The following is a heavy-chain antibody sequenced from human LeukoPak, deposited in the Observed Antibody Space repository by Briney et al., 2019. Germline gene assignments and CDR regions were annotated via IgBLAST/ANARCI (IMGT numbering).Heavy chain of an antibody. D-gene: IGHD6-13*01. CDR3: AKSTSNSSPASTFDY. V-gene: IGHV3-30*02. CDR1: GFTFSSYG. Sequence: PGGSLRLSCAASGFTFSSYGMHWVRQAPGKGLEWVAFIRYDGSNKYYADSVKGRFTISRDNSKNTPYLQMNSLRAEDTAVYYCAKSTSNSSPASTFDYWGQGTLVTVSS. J-gene: IGHJ4*02. CDR2: IRYDGSNK.